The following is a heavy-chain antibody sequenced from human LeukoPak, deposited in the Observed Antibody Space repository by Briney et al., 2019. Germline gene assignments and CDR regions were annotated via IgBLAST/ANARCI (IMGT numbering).Heavy chain of an antibody. J-gene: IGHJ4*02. CDR1: GYSFSTNW. V-gene: IGHV5-51*01. CDR2: IYPADSDT. Sequence: GESLKISCKGSGYSFSTNWIAWVRQTPGKGLEWMGIIYPADSDTRYSPSFQGQVTISADKSISTAYLQWSSLKASDTAMYYSARGESLVRGLIDYWGQGTLVTVSS. CDR3: ARGESLVRGLIDY. D-gene: IGHD3-10*01.